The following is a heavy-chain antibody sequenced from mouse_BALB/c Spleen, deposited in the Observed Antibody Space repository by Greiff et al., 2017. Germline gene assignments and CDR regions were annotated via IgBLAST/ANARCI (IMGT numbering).Heavy chain of an antibody. J-gene: IGHJ3*01. CDR1: GFNIKDYY. CDR2: IDPENGNT. D-gene: IGHD2-4*01. CDR3: ARGGSTMISWFAY. Sequence: EVMLVESGAELVRPGALVKLSCKASGFNIKDYYMHWVKQRPEQGLEWIGWIDPENGNTIYDPKFQGKASITADTSSNTAYLQLSSLTSEDAAVYYCARGGSTMISWFAYWGQGTLVTVSA. V-gene: IGHV14-1*02.